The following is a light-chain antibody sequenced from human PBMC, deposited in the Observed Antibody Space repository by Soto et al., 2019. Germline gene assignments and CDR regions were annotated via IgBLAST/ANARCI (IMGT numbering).Light chain of an antibody. J-gene: IGKJ1*01. CDR2: GAS. CDR3: HLYGSSPRT. CDR1: QSVSSSY. Sequence: DIVLTQSPGTLSLSPGERATLSCRASQSVSSSYLAWYQQKPGQAPRLLIYGASSRATGIPDRFSGSGSGTEFTLTISRLEPADFAVYYCHLYGSSPRTFGQGTKVEIK. V-gene: IGKV3-20*01.